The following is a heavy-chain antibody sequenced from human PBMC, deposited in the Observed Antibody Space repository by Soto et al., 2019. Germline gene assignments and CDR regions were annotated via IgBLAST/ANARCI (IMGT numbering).Heavy chain of an antibody. CDR1: GYPFTSYG. CDR3: ASYSRHVDIAATTPPYYYGMDV. V-gene: IGHV1-18*04. Sequence: GXAVKVSCKASGYPFTSYGISWVRQAPGQGLEWMGWISAYNGNTNYAQKLQGRVTMTTDTSTSTAYMELRSLRSDDTAVYYCASYSRHVDIAATTPPYYYGMDVCGQRTTVTVSS. CDR2: ISAYNGNT. J-gene: IGHJ6*02. D-gene: IGHD5-12*01.